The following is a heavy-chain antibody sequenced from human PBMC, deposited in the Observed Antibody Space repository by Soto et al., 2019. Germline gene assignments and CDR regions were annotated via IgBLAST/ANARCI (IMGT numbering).Heavy chain of an antibody. V-gene: IGHV4-31*03. Sequence: SETLSLTCTVSGGSISGGGYYWSWIRQHPGKGLEWIGYIYYSGSTYYNPSLKSRVTISVDTSKNQFSLKLSSVTAADTAVYYCASQITMGPDYYYYYMDVWGKGTTVTVSS. CDR2: IYYSGST. CDR3: ASQITMGPDYYYYYMDV. J-gene: IGHJ6*03. CDR1: GGSISGGGYY. D-gene: IGHD3-10*01.